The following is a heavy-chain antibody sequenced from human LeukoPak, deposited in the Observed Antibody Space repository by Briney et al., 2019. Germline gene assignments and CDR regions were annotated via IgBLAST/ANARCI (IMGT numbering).Heavy chain of an antibody. CDR3: ARGGGLDV. Sequence: SGGSLRLSCAASGFTFSGFGMNWVRQAPGKGLEWVSSVSRSSSDTYYADSVKGRFTISRDNAKNSLYLQMSNLRAEDTAVYFCARGGGLDVWGQGATVTVSS. V-gene: IGHV3-21*04. CDR2: VSRSSSDT. CDR1: GFTFSGFG. J-gene: IGHJ6*02. D-gene: IGHD3-16*01.